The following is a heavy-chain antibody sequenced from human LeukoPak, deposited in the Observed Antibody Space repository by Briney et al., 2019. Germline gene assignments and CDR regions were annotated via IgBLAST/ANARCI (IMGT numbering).Heavy chain of an antibody. CDR3: ARAIYCGGDCYQYYFDY. Sequence: SVKVSCKASGGTFSSYAISWVRQAPGQGLEWMGGIIPIFGTANYAQKFQGRVTITADESTSTAYMELSSPRSEDTAVYYCARAIYCGGDCYQYYFDYWGQGTLVTVSS. J-gene: IGHJ4*02. CDR2: IIPIFGTA. CDR1: GGTFSSYA. D-gene: IGHD2-21*01. V-gene: IGHV1-69*13.